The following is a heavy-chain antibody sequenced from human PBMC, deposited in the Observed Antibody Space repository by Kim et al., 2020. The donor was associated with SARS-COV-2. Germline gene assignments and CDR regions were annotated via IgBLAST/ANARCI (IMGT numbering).Heavy chain of an antibody. CDR1: GGSISSRNW. CDR2: IYHSGST. V-gene: IGHV4-4*02. CDR3: TRGTGAGSVGSYYYGMDV. J-gene: IGHJ6*02. D-gene: IGHD3-10*01. Sequence: SETLSLTCGVSGGSISSRNWWTWVRQPPGKGLEWIGEIYHSGSTNYNPSLTSRVTISVDKSKNHFSLKLSSVTAADTALYYCTRGTGAGSVGSYYYGMDVWGQGTTVTVSS.